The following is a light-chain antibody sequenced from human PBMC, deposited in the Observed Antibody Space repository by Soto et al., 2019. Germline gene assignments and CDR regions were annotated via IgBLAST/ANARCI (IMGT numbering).Light chain of an antibody. CDR2: KAS. V-gene: IGKV1-5*03. Sequence: DNQMTQSPSTLSASLGDRVTITCRASQSIGSWLAWYKQTPGEAPKLLIYKASSLESGVPSRFSGSGSGTEFTLTISSLQPDDFAPYYCQQYNSYPSTFGQGTKLDIK. J-gene: IGKJ2*01. CDR3: QQYNSYPST. CDR1: QSIGSW.